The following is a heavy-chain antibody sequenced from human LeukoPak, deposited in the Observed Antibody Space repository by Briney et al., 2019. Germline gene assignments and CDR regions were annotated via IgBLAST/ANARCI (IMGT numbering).Heavy chain of an antibody. CDR3: ARDPPYYYDSGGYSDY. CDR1: GYTFTSYA. D-gene: IGHD3-22*01. J-gene: IGHJ4*02. CDR2: INTNTGNP. V-gene: IGHV7-4-1*02. Sequence: ASVKVSCKASGYTFTSYAMNWVRQAPGQGLEWMGWINTNTGNPTYAQGFTGRFVFSLDTSVSTAYLQISSLKAEDTAVYYCARDPPYYYDSGGYSDYWGQGTLVTVSS.